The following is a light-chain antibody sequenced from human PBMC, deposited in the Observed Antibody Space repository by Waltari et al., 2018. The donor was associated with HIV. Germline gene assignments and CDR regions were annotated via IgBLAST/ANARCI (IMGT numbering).Light chain of an antibody. CDR2: DKN. J-gene: IGLJ3*02. V-gene: IGLV1-51*01. CDR3: GTWDSSLGGWV. CDR1: SSNIWRNY. Sequence: QSLLTQPPSVSAAPGQNVTISCSGSSSNIWRNYVSWYQQLPGAAPKLLIYDKNNRPSGIPDRCSGSKSGTSDTLGITGLQTGDEADYYCGTWDSSLGGWVFGGGTKLAVL.